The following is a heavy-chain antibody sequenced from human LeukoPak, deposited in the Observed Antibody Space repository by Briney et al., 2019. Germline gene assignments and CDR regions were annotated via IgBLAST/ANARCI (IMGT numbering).Heavy chain of an antibody. CDR3: VKNDGWFHLAQ. CDR1: GFNFRDHW. V-gene: IGHV3-7*03. J-gene: IGHJ4*02. CDR2: IKNDGSET. D-gene: IGHD6-19*01. Sequence: GGSLRLSCAVSGFNFRDHWMDWVRQAPGKGLEWVGHIKNDGSETYYLDSLKGRFSISRDNTNNALYLQMNSLRVEDTAVYYCVKNDGWFHLAQWGQGTLVAVSS.